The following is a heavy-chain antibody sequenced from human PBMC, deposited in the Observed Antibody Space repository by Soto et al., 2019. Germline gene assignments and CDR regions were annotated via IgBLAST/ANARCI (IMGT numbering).Heavy chain of an antibody. V-gene: IGHV3-23*01. CDR3: AXXSLPXXAAGEFDY. CDR1: GFTFSSYA. D-gene: IGHD6-13*01. CDR2: ISGSGGST. J-gene: IGHJ4*02. Sequence: EVQLLESGGGLVQPGGSLRLSCAASGFTFSSYAMSWVRQAPGXXLEXVSAISGSGGSTYYADSVKGRFTISRDNSKNTLYLQMNSLRAEDTXVXYXAXXSLPXXAAGEFDYWGQGTLVTVSS.